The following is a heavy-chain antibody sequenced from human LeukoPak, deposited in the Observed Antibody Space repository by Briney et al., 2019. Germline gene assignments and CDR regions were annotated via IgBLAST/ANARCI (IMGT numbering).Heavy chain of an antibody. CDR1: GFTFSSYG. CDR2: TRYDGSNK. D-gene: IGHD2-8*01. J-gene: IGHJ3*02. Sequence: QSGGSLRLSCAASGFTFSSYGMHWVRQAPGKGLEWVAFTRYDGSNKYYADSVKGRFTISRDNSKNTLYLQMNSLRAEDTAVYYCAREQYLGYCTNGVCSHLPHDAFDIWGQGTMVTVSS. V-gene: IGHV3-30*02. CDR3: AREQYLGYCTNGVCSHLPHDAFDI.